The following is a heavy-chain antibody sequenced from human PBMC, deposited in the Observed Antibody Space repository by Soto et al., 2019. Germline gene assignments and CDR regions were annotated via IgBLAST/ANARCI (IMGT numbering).Heavy chain of an antibody. CDR2: LSYDGSNK. Sequence: GGSLRLSCAASGFTFSSYGMHWVRQAPGKGLEWVAVLSYDGSNKYYADSVKGRFTISRDNSKNTLYLQMNSLRAEDTAVYYCAKEAVVVVVAATLSRGYFQHWGQGTLVTVSS. J-gene: IGHJ1*01. D-gene: IGHD2-15*01. CDR1: GFTFSSYG. V-gene: IGHV3-30*18. CDR3: AKEAVVVVVAATLSRGYFQH.